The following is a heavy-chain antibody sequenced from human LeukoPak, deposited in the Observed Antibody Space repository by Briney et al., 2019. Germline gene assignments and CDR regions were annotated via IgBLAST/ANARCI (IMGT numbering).Heavy chain of an antibody. D-gene: IGHD6-19*01. V-gene: IGHV3-74*01. Sequence: GGSLRLSCAASGFTFSSYWMHWVRQAPGKGLVWVSRINTDGSSTSYADSVKGRFTISRDNAKNTLYLQMNSLRAEDTAVYYCARDGEGAVAGTCVDYWGQGTLVTVSS. CDR2: INTDGSST. CDR1: GFTFSSYW. CDR3: ARDGEGAVAGTCVDY. J-gene: IGHJ4*02.